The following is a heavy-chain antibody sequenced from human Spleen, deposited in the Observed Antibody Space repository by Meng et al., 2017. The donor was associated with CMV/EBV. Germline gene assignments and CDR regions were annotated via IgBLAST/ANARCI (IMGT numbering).Heavy chain of an antibody. J-gene: IGHJ4*02. Sequence: GESLKISCEVSGFIFSSYWMHWVRQAPGKGLVWISGINSDGSSTNYADSVKGRFTISRDNAENTLYLQMNSLRAEDTAVYYCASQIRFLEWLTHWGQGTLVTVSS. CDR1: GFIFSSYW. CDR2: INSDGSST. V-gene: IGHV3-74*01. D-gene: IGHD3-3*01. CDR3: ASQIRFLEWLTH.